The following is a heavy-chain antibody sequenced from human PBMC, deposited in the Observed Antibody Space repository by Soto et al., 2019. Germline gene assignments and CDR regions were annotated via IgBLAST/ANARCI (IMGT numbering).Heavy chain of an antibody. Sequence: QVQLVESGGGVVQPGRSLRLSCAASGFTFSSYAMHWVRQAPGKGLEWVAVISYDGSNKYYADSVKGRFTISRDNSKNTLYLQMNSLRAEHTAVCYCARDRLRYNWNDFPYYYYGMDVWGQGTTVTVSS. J-gene: IGHJ6*02. CDR1: GFTFSSYA. D-gene: IGHD1-1*01. V-gene: IGHV3-30-3*01. CDR3: ARDRLRYNWNDFPYYYYGMDV. CDR2: ISYDGSNK.